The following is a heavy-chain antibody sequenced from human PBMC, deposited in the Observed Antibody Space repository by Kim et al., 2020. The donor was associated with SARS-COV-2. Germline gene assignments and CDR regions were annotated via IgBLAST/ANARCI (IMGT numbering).Heavy chain of an antibody. CDR1: GFTFSSYA. D-gene: IGHD1-1*01. CDR3: ARAGGTGTQRGMDV. CDR2: ISSNGGST. Sequence: GGSLRLSCAASGFTFSSYAMHWVRQAPGKGLEYVSAISSNGGSTYYANSVKGRFTISRDNSKNTLYLQMGSLRAEDMAVYYCARAGGTGTQRGMDVWGKGTTVTVSS. V-gene: IGHV3-64*01. J-gene: IGHJ6*04.